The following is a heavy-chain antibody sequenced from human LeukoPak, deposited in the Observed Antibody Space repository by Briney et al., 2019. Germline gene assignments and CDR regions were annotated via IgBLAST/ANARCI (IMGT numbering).Heavy chain of an antibody. D-gene: IGHD2-2*01. J-gene: IGHJ4*02. CDR2: TSSEGSTV. CDR3: ASSYCASTSCPTFGY. CDR1: GFSFSTYN. V-gene: IGHV3-48*01. Sequence: GGSLRLSCAASGFSFSTYNMNWVRQAPGKGLEWLSYTSSEGSTVFYADSVRGRFTISRDNARNSPYLQMNSLRADDTAVYFCASSYCASTSCPTFGYWGQGTLVTVSS.